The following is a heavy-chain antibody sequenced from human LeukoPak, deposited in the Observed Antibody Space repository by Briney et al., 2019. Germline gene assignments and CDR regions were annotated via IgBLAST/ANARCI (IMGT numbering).Heavy chain of an antibody. CDR3: ARDPGGWELAWFDP. CDR2: IYHSGST. D-gene: IGHD1-26*01. J-gene: IGHJ5*02. CDR1: GYSISSGYY. V-gene: IGHV4-38-2*02. Sequence: SETLSLTCTVSGYSISSGYYWGWIRQPPGKGLEWIGSIYHSGSTYYNPSLKSRVTISVDTSKNRFSLKLSSVTAADTAVYYCARDPGGWELAWFDPWGQGTLVTVSS.